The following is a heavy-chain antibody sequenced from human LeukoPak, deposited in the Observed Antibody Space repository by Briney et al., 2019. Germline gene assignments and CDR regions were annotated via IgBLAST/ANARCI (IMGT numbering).Heavy chain of an antibody. V-gene: IGHV4-31*03. J-gene: IGHJ1*01. D-gene: IGHD5-24*01. Sequence: SETLSLTCTVSGGSFSSGGYYWSWIRQHPGQGLEWIGYIYYSGSTYYNPSLKSRVTILLDTSKNQFSLKLSSVTAADTAVYYCAAYNRDGYNFAFQHWGQGTLVTVSS. CDR2: IYYSGST. CDR1: GGSFSSGGYY. CDR3: AAYNRDGYNFAFQH.